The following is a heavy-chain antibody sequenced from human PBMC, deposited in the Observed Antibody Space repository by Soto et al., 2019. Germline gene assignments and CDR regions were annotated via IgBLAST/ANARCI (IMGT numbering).Heavy chain of an antibody. V-gene: IGHV3-30*18. CDR3: AKDSLFYSSSPEIEDY. D-gene: IGHD6-6*01. J-gene: IGHJ4*02. CDR1: GFTFSRYG. CDR2: ISYDGSNK. Sequence: QVQLVESGGGVVQPGRSVSLSCAASGFTFSRYGMHWVRQAPGKGLEWVAVISYDGSNKYYADSVKGRFTISRDNIKNTLYLQMNSLGAEDTAVYYCAKDSLFYSSSPEIEDYWGQGTLVIVSS.